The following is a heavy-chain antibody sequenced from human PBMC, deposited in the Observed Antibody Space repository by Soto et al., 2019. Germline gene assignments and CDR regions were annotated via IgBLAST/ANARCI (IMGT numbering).Heavy chain of an antibody. D-gene: IGHD6-13*01. V-gene: IGHV4-34*01. Sequence: PSETLSLTCAVYGGSFSGYYWSWIRQPPGKGLEWIGEINHSGSTNYNPSLKSRVTISVDTSKNQFSLKLSSVTAADTAVYYCASVIPTNSSPTFDYWGQGTLVTVSS. CDR2: INHSGST. CDR3: ASVIPTNSSPTFDY. CDR1: GGSFSGYY. J-gene: IGHJ4*02.